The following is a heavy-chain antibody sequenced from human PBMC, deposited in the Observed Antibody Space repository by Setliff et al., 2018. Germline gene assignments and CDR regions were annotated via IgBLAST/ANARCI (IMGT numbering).Heavy chain of an antibody. CDR2: INPSSGAT. CDR1: GYTFTGYY. CDR3: ARDGGGDSDAFDI. D-gene: IGHD3-16*01. Sequence: GASVKVSCKASGYTFTGYYMYWGRQAPGQGLEWMGRINPSSGATIYAQKFQGRVTMTSDPSISTAYMELGRLRSDDTAVYFCARDGGGDSDAFDIWGQGTMVTVSS. J-gene: IGHJ3*02. V-gene: IGHV1-2*06.